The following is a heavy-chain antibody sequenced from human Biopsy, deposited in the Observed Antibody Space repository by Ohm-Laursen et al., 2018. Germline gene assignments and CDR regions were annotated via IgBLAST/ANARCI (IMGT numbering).Heavy chain of an antibody. V-gene: IGHV1-24*01. CDR2: FAPENGKT. J-gene: IGHJ4*02. CDR3: AADINVWNVNY. CDR1: GYTLTELS. Sequence: SVKVSCKVSGYTLTELSMHWVRQAPGKGLEWMGGFAPENGKTVYAQNFQARVSMTEDTSTDTAYMELRSLRSEHTAVYYCAADINVWNVNYWGQGTQVTVSS. D-gene: IGHD1-1*01.